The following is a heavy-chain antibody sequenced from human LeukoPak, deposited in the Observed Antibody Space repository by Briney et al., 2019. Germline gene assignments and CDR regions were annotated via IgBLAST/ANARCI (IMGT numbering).Heavy chain of an antibody. CDR1: GFTFSSYA. J-gene: IGHJ3*02. Sequence: GGSLRLSCAASGFTFSSYAMHWVRQAPGKGLEWVAVISYDGSNKYYADSVKGRFTISRDNSKNTLYLQMNSLRAEDTAVYYCARDCSSTSCYDDAFDIWGQGTMVTVSS. V-gene: IGHV3-30*04. CDR2: ISYDGSNK. D-gene: IGHD2-2*01. CDR3: ARDCSSTSCYDDAFDI.